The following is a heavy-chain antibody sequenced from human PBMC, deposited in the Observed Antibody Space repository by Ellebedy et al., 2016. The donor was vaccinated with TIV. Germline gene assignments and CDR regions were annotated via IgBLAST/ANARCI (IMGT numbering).Heavy chain of an antibody. Sequence: GGSLRLXCAASGFSFSNYVIHWVRQAPGKGLEWVAMISYDGTRKYYADSVKGRFTISRDNSKNTLYVQMDSLRTEDTAVYHCAKDRYGSGSYSTGMDVWGEGTTVTVSS. CDR1: GFSFSNYV. J-gene: IGHJ6*04. D-gene: IGHD3-10*01. CDR3: AKDRYGSGSYSTGMDV. CDR2: ISYDGTRK. V-gene: IGHV3-30*18.